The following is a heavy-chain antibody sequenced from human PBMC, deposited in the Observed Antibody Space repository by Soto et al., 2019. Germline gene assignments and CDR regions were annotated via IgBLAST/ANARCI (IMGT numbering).Heavy chain of an antibody. CDR1: GYTFTGYY. D-gene: IGHD3-10*01. V-gene: IGHV1-2*02. CDR3: AREGYYGSGSYPYYYYYYGMDV. CDR2: INPNSGGT. J-gene: IGHJ6*02. Sequence: GASVKVSCKASGYTFTGYYMHWVRQAPGQGLEWMGWINPNSGGTNYAQKFQGRVTMTRDTSISTAYMELSRLRSDDTAVYYCAREGYYGSGSYPYYYYYYGMDVWGQGTTVTVSS.